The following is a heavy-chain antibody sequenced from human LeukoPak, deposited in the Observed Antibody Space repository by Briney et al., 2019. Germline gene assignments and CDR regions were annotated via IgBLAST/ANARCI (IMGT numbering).Heavy chain of an antibody. CDR3: ARILSLSVVVPAADCRFDP. Sequence: SQTLSLTCTVSGGSISSGDYYWSWIRQPPGKGLEWIGYIYYSGSTNYNPSLKSRVTISVDTSKNQFSLKLSSVTAADTAVYYCARILSLSVVVPAADCRFDPWGQGTLVTVSS. D-gene: IGHD2-2*01. V-gene: IGHV4-61*08. CDR2: IYYSGST. CDR1: GGSISSGDYY. J-gene: IGHJ5*02.